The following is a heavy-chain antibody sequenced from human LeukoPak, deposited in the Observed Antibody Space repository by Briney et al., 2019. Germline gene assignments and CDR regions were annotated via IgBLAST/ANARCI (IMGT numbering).Heavy chain of an antibody. CDR1: GYTFTGYY. CDR3: ARAPPRSGYYPSFRVPFDY. V-gene: IGHV1-2*02. J-gene: IGHJ4*02. D-gene: IGHD3-3*01. CDR2: INPNSGGT. Sequence: ASVKVSCKASGYTFTGYYMHWVRQAPGQGLEWMGWINPNSGGTNYAQKFQGRVTMTRDTSISTAYMELSRLRSDDTAVYYCARAPPRSGYYPSFRVPFDYWGQGTLVTVSS.